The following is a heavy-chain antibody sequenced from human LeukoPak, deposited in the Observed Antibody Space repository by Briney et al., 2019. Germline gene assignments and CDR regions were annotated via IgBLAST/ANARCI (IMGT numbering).Heavy chain of an antibody. CDR3: ARSGSGWYY. J-gene: IGHJ4*02. CDR1: GYRFTDYW. V-gene: IGHV5-51*01. Sequence: GESLKISCKGSGYRFTDYWIGWVRQMPGKGLEWMGIIYPGDSDTRYSPSFQGRVTISVDKSISAAYLQWSGLKASDTAMYYCARSGSGWYYWGQGTLVTVSS. CDR2: IYPGDSDT. D-gene: IGHD6-19*01.